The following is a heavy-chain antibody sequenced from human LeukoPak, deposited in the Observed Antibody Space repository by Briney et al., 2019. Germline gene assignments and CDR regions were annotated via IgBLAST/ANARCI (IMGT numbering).Heavy chain of an antibody. J-gene: IGHJ4*02. D-gene: IGHD4-17*01. V-gene: IGHV4-39*01. Sequence: SETLSLTCTVSGGSISSSSYYWGWIRQPPGKGLEWIGSIYYSRSTYYNPSLKSRVTISVDTSKNQFSLKLSSVTAADTAVYYCARVPTVTFFDYWGQGTLDTVSS. CDR1: GGSISSSSYY. CDR3: ARVPTVTFFDY. CDR2: IYYSRST.